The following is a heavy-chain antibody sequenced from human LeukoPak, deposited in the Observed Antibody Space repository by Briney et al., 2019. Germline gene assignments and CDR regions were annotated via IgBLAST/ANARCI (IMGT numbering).Heavy chain of an antibody. CDR1: GGSSSGYY. Sequence: SETLSLTCAVYGGSSSGYYWSWIRQPPGKGLEWIGEINHSGSTNYNPSLKSRVTISVDTSKNQFSLKLSSVTAADTAVYYCARGRLWFPIDYWGQGTLVTVSS. CDR3: ARGRLWFPIDY. CDR2: INHSGST. V-gene: IGHV4-34*01. J-gene: IGHJ4*02. D-gene: IGHD3-10*01.